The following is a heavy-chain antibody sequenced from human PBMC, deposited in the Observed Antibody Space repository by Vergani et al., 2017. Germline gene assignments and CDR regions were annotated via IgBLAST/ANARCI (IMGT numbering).Heavy chain of an antibody. CDR3: AKANPRNSGYDYLYYYHAMDV. CDR2: ISGSGVST. D-gene: IGHD5-12*01. V-gene: IGHV3-23*01. CDR1: GFTFNHYA. J-gene: IGHJ6*02. Sequence: TASGFTFNHYAMNWVRQAPGKGLEWVSGISGSGVSTYYAGSVKGRFTISRDSSQNTLYLQMNSLSAVDTAVYYCAKANPRNSGYDYLYYYHAMDVWGQGTTVTVSS.